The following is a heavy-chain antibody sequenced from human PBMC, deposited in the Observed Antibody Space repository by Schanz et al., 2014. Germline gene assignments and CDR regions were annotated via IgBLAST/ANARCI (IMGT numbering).Heavy chain of an antibody. CDR2: MNPNSGNP. J-gene: IGHJ4*02. CDR1: GYTLSAYS. V-gene: IGHV1-8*02. Sequence: QVLQVQSGSELKKPGASVKVSCKASGYTLSAYSLHWVRQAPGQGLEWLGWMNPNSGNPGFAQKFRGRVTMTRNTSMSTAYIELHILTSEDTAVYYCARGRTFDYWGPGRLVTVSS. CDR3: ARGRTFDY.